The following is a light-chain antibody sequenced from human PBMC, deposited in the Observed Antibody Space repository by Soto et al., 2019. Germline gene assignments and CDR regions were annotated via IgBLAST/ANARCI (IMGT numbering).Light chain of an antibody. V-gene: IGLV2-14*01. CDR1: SSDVGNYNY. J-gene: IGLJ2*01. CDR3: RSYTSSNTHVV. CDR2: EVS. Sequence: QSALTQPASVSGSPGQSITISCIGTSSDVGNYNYVSWYQHHPGKAPKLIIYEVSNRPSGVSNRFSGSKSGTTASLTISGLQAEDEADYYCRSYTSSNTHVVFGGGTKLTVL.